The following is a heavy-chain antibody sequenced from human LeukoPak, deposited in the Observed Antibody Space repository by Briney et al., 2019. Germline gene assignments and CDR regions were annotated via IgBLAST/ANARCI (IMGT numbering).Heavy chain of an antibody. CDR1: GGSISSGGYY. CDR3: ARDRPYYYDSSGYHDAFDI. CDR2: IYYSGST. V-gene: IGHV4-31*03. Sequence: SETLSLTCTVSGGSISSGGYYWSWIRQHPGKGLEWIGYIYYSGSTYYNPSLKSRVTISVDTSKNQFSLKLSSVTAADTAAYYCARDRPYYYDSSGYHDAFDIWGQGTMVTVSS. J-gene: IGHJ3*02. D-gene: IGHD3-22*01.